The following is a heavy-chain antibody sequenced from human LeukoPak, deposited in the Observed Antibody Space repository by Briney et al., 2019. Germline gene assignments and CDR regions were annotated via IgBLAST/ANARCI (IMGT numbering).Heavy chain of an antibody. CDR2: IWYDGSNK. CDR1: GFTFSSYG. CDR3: ARGYNWNDGAYYFDY. J-gene: IGHJ4*02. D-gene: IGHD1-20*01. Sequence: GGSLRLSCAASGFTFSSYGMHWVRQAPGKGLEWVAVIWYDGSNKYYADSVKGRFTISRDNSKNTLYLQMNSLRAEDTAVYYCARGYNWNDGAYYFDYWGQGTLVTVSS. V-gene: IGHV3-33*01.